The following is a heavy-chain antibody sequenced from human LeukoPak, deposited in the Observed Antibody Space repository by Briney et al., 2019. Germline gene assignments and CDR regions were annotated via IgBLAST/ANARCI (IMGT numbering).Heavy chain of an antibody. D-gene: IGHD6-13*01. CDR1: GFTFSSYE. V-gene: IGHV3-21*05. Sequence: TGGSLRLSCAASGFTFSSYEMNWVRQAPGKGLEWVSYISSSSSYIYYADSVKGRFTISRDNAKNSLYLQMNSLRAEDTAVYYCARGHSSSWMSEIDYWGQGTLVTVSS. CDR3: ARGHSSSWMSEIDY. J-gene: IGHJ4*02. CDR2: ISSSSSYI.